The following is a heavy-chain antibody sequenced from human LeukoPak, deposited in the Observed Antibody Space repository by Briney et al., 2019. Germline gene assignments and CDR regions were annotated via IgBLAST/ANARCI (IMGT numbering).Heavy chain of an antibody. CDR3: ARGGDCSSTSCSLWDY. J-gene: IGHJ4*02. D-gene: IGHD2-2*01. V-gene: IGHV3-7*01. Sequence: GGSLRLSCAASRFTFSNYWMSWVRQAPGKGLEWVANIKQDGSEKYYVDSVKGRFTISRDNAKNSLYLQMNSLRAEDTAVYYCARGGDCSSTSCSLWDYWGQGTLVTVSS. CDR1: RFTFSNYW. CDR2: IKQDGSEK.